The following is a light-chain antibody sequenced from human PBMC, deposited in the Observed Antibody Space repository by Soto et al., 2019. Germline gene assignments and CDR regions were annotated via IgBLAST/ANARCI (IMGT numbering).Light chain of an antibody. CDR2: GNS. CDR1: TSNIGAGFD. J-gene: IGLJ2*01. Sequence: QSVLTQPPSVSGAPGQRVTISCTGSTSNIGAGFDVHWYQQLPGTAPKLLIYGNSHRPSGVPDRFSASRSGTSASLAITRLQANDESDYYCQSFGSGLNALVFGGGTKLTVL. V-gene: IGLV1-40*01. CDR3: QSFGSGLNALV.